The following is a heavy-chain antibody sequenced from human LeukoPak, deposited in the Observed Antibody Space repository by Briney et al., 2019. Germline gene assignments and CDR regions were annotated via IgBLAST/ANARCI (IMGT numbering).Heavy chain of an antibody. J-gene: IGHJ4*02. D-gene: IGHD3-10*01. CDR1: GYTPTELS. Sequence: ASVKVSCKVSGYTPTELSMHWVRQAPGKGLEWMGGFDPEDGETIYAQKFQGRVSMTEDTSTDTAYMELSSLRSEDTAVYYCATDWFGSDASFDYWGQGTLVTVSS. CDR3: ATDWFGSDASFDY. V-gene: IGHV1-24*01. CDR2: FDPEDGET.